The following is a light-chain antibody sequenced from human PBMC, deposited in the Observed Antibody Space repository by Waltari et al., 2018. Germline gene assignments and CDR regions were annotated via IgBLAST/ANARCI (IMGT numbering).Light chain of an antibody. J-gene: IGKJ3*01. CDR1: QSVSRY. CDR2: DTF. Sequence: EIVLTQSPVTLYLSPGERATLSCRASQSVSRYLAWYQQKPGQAPRLLIYDTFSRASGIPARFSGSGSGTDFTLTISSLQSEDFAVYYCQQYNDWPFTFGPGTKVDFK. V-gene: IGKV3-11*01. CDR3: QQYNDWPFT.